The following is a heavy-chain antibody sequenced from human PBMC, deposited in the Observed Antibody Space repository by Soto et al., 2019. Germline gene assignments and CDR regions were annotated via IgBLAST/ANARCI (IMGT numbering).Heavy chain of an antibody. V-gene: IGHV1-69*01. CDR2: IIPIFGTA. CDR1: GGTFSSYA. CDR3: ARASYNYYYDSSGYSAWFDY. Sequence: QVQLVQSGAEVKKPGSSVKVSCKASGGTFSSYAISWVRQAPGQGLEWMGGIIPIFGTANYAQKFQGRVTITEDESTSTAYMELSSLRSEDTAVYYCARASYNYYYDSSGYSAWFDYWGQGTLVTVSS. D-gene: IGHD3-22*01. J-gene: IGHJ4*02.